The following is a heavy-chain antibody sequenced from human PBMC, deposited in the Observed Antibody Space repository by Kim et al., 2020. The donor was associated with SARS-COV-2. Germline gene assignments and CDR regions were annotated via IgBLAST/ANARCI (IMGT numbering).Heavy chain of an antibody. CDR1: GGTFSSYA. Sequence: SVKVSCKASGGTFSSYAISWVRQAPGQGLEWMGRIIPILGIANYAQKFQGRVTITADKSTSTAYMELSSLRSEDTAVYYCASPSRSLHIVVVTAILDYYYYYGMDVWGQGTTVTVSS. J-gene: IGHJ6*02. CDR2: IIPILGIA. CDR3: ASPSRSLHIVVVTAILDYYYYYGMDV. V-gene: IGHV1-69*04. D-gene: IGHD2-21*02.